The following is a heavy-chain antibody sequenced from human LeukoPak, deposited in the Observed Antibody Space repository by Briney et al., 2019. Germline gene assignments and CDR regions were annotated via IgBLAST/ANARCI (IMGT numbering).Heavy chain of an antibody. CDR3: ARDSETYDYGDYVSAFDI. D-gene: IGHD4-17*01. CDR1: GFTFSSYW. V-gene: IGHV3-7*01. Sequence: GGSLRLSCAASGFTFSSYWMSWVRQAPGKGLEWVANIKQDGSEKYYVDSVKGRFTISRDNAKNSLYLQMNSLRAEDTAVYYCARDSETYDYGDYVSAFDIWGQGTMVTVSS. J-gene: IGHJ3*02. CDR2: IKQDGSEK.